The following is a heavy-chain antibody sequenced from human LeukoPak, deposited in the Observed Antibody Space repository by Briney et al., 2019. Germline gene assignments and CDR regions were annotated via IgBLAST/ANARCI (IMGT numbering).Heavy chain of an antibody. CDR1: GYIFSDYY. J-gene: IGHJ4*02. CDR3: ARPQSYGNLLDDY. CDR2: IDPNSGGT. Sequence: ASVKVSCKASGYIFSDYYLHWVRQAPGQGLEWMGRIDPNSGGTYYAQSFQGRVTMTRDTSINSAYMDLSSLISGDTAVYYCARPQSYGNLLDDYWGQGILVTVSS. V-gene: IGHV1-2*06. D-gene: IGHD4-11*01.